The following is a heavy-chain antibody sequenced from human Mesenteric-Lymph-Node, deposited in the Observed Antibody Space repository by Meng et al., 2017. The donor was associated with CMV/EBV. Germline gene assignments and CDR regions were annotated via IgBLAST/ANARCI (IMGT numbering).Heavy chain of an antibody. V-gene: IGHV3-7*01. J-gene: IGHJ3*02. Sequence: GESLKISCAASGFTFSSYWMSWVRQAPGKGLEWVANIKQDGSEKYYVDSAKGRFTISRDNAKNSLYLQMNSLRAEDTAVYYCAREGAVGSTTAFDIWGQGTMVTVSS. CDR1: GFTFSSYW. CDR2: IKQDGSEK. D-gene: IGHD1-26*01. CDR3: AREGAVGSTTAFDI.